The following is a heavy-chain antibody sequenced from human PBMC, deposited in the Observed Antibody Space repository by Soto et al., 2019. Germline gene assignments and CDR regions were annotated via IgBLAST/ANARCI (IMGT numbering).Heavy chain of an antibody. CDR1: GFTFSSYA. CDR2: ISYDGSKK. D-gene: IGHD1-26*01. J-gene: IGHJ6*03. CDR3: GRGSYKYNSGYCDD. V-gene: IGHV3-30-3*01. Sequence: SLMVSSAASGFTFSSYAMHWVRQAPGKGLEWVAVISYDGSKKYYADSVKGRFTISRDNSKNTLYLQMNILRAEDTAVYYLGRGSYKYNSGYCDDRRKG.